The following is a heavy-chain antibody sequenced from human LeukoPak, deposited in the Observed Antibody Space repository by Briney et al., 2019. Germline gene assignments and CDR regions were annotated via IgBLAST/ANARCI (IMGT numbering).Heavy chain of an antibody. CDR2: ISNSGSTT. Sequence: PGGSLRLSCAASGFTFSDDYMSWIRQAPGKGLEWVAYISNSGSTTYYADSVKGRFAISRDNAKNSLYLQMNSLRAEDTAVYYCVREETGTADSWGQGTLVTVSS. CDR3: VREETGTADS. V-gene: IGHV3-11*01. D-gene: IGHD3-9*01. CDR1: GFTFSDDY. J-gene: IGHJ4*02.